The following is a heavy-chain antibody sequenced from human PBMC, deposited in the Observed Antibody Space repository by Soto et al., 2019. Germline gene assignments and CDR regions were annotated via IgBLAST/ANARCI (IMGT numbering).Heavy chain of an antibody. Sequence: QVQLVQSGAEVKKPGSSVKVSCKASGGTFSSYAIGWVRQAPGRGLEWMGGIIPIFGTANYAQKFQGRVTITADESTSTAYMEPSSLRSEDRAVYYCARHSCCSTPNYYYGMDVWGQGTTVTVSS. V-gene: IGHV1-69*12. D-gene: IGHD2-15*01. CDR3: ARHSCCSTPNYYYGMDV. CDR1: GGTFSSYA. J-gene: IGHJ6*02. CDR2: IIPIFGTA.